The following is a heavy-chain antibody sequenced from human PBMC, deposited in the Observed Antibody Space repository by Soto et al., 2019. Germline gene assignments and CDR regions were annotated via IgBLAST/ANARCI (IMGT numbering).Heavy chain of an antibody. CDR2: VFHTGNT. CDR3: TRRYNWNDNYFDP. J-gene: IGHJ5*02. CDR1: GDSIRSYY. D-gene: IGHD1-20*01. V-gene: IGHV4-59*08. Sequence: PSETLSLTCSVSGDSIRSYYWTWIRQPPGKGLQWIGYVFHTGNTNYNPSLKSRVTISEDASKNQVSLRLTSVTAADTAIYYCTRRYNWNDNYFDPWGPGALVTVSS.